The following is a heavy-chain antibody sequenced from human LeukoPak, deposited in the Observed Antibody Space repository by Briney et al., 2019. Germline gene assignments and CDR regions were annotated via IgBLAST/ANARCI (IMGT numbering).Heavy chain of an antibody. CDR3: ASISHGSGSIDY. V-gene: IGHV4-59*01. J-gene: IGHJ4*02. Sequence: SETPSLTCTVSGGSISSYYWSWIRQPPGKGLEWIGYIHYSGSTKYNPSLKSRVTISVDTSKNQFSLKLSSVTAADTAVYYCASISHGSGSIDYWGQGTLVTVSS. CDR1: GGSISSYY. D-gene: IGHD3-10*01. CDR2: IHYSGST.